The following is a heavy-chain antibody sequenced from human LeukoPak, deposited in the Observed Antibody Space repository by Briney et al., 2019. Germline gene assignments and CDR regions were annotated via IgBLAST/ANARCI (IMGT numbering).Heavy chain of an antibody. Sequence: GGSLRLSCAASGFDFNNYVMHWVRQAPGEGLEWVAVISYDGSNIYYSDSVKGRFTISRDNSKNTVYVQMSSLRPEDTAVYYCAREMVTTETFDYWGQGTLVTVSS. CDR3: AREMVTTETFDY. V-gene: IGHV3-30*04. CDR2: ISYDGSNI. D-gene: IGHD5-24*01. CDR1: GFDFNNYV. J-gene: IGHJ4*02.